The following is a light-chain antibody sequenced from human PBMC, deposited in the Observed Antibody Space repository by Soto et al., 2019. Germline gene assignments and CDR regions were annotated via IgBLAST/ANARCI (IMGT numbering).Light chain of an antibody. CDR1: SSNVGINA. Sequence: QAVVTQPPSVSEAPRQRVTISCSGSSSNVGINAVNWYQHVPGKPPKLLVYHDNLLPSGVSDRFSGSKSGTSASLAISGLQSEDEGDYYCAAWDDRLNGAVFGGGTKLTVL. J-gene: IGLJ3*02. CDR3: AAWDDRLNGAV. CDR2: HDN. V-gene: IGLV1-36*01.